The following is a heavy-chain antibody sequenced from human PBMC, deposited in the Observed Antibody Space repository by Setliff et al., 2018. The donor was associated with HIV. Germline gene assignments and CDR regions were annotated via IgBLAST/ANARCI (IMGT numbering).Heavy chain of an antibody. D-gene: IGHD4-17*01. V-gene: IGHV4-30-4*08. J-gene: IGHJ4*02. CDR2: IYYTGST. Sequence: SETLSLTCTVSGGSISSSSYYWNWIRQPPGKGLEWIGYIYYTGSTYYNPSLKSRLTISIDTSKNQFSLRLSSVTAADTAMYYCVRDDYGYNGKGFDYWGPGTLVTVSS. CDR1: GGSISSSSYY. CDR3: VRDDYGYNGKGFDY.